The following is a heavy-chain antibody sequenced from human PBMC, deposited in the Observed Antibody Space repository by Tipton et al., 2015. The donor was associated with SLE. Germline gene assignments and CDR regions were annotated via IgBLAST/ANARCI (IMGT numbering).Heavy chain of an antibody. CDR1: GYSISSGYY. D-gene: IGHD1-14*01. V-gene: IGHV4-38-2*02. CDR3: ARDRNPRDFDY. J-gene: IGHJ4*02. Sequence: TLSLTCAVSGYSISSGYYWGWIRQPPGKGLEWIGSIYHSGSTYYNPSLKSRVTISVDTSKNQFSLKLSSVTAADTAVYYCARDRNPRDFDYWGQGTLVTVSS. CDR2: IYHSGST.